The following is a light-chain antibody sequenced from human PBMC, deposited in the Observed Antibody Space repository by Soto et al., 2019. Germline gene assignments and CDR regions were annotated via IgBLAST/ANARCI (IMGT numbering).Light chain of an antibody. J-gene: IGKJ5*01. V-gene: IGKV3-20*01. Sequence: EIVLTQSPGTLSLSEGASATLSCRASQGVGYLSWYQQQPRQSPLLLPYGASTRATGVPDTFTGSGSSTDFTLPISSIEPEDFLVYFCQQWHSSPPITFGQGTRLEIK. CDR1: QGVGY. CDR3: QQWHSSPPIT. CDR2: GAS.